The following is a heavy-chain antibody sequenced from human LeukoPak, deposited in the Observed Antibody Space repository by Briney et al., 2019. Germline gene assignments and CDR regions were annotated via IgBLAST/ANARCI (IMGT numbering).Heavy chain of an antibody. CDR2: IYYSGST. J-gene: IGHJ6*03. Sequence: SETLSLTCTVSDGSISSYYWTWIRQPPGKGLEWIGYIYYSGSTNYNPSLKSRVTISVDTSKNQFSLKLSSVTAADTAVYYCARAGRSGSYYYYMDVWGKGTTVTVSS. CDR1: DGSISSYY. CDR3: ARAGRSGSYYYYMDV. D-gene: IGHD1-26*01. V-gene: IGHV4-59*01.